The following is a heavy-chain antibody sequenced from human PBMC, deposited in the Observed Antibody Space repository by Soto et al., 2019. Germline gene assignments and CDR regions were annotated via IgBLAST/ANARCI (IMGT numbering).Heavy chain of an antibody. CDR1: GYTFTGYY. V-gene: IGHV1-2*02. J-gene: IGHJ5*02. Sequence: ASVKVSCKASGYTFTGYYMHCVRQAPGQGLEWMGWINPNSGGTNYAQKFQGRVTMTRDTSISTAYMELSRLRSDDTAVYYCARAAGTTVTTKLYWFDPWGQGTLVTVS. CDR2: INPNSGGT. D-gene: IGHD4-17*01. CDR3: ARAAGTTVTTKLYWFDP.